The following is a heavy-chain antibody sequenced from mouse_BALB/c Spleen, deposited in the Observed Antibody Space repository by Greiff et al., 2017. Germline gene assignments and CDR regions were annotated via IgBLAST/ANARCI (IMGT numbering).Heavy chain of an antibody. CDR3: ARMRGNYAMDY. CDR2: IWWDDDK. D-gene: IGHD2-14*01. V-gene: IGHV8-8*01. Sequence: QVTLKVCGPGILQPSQTLSLTCSFSGFSLSTSGMGVGWIRQPSGKGLEWLAHIWWDDDKRYNPALKSRLTISKDTSSNQVFLKIASVDTADTATYYCARMRGNYAMDYWGQGTSVTVSS. J-gene: IGHJ4*01. CDR1: GFSLSTSGMG.